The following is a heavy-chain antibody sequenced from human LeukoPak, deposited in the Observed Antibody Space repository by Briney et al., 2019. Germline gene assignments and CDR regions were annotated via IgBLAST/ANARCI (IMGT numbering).Heavy chain of an antibody. CDR3: AKITIFGVVTPRGLD. J-gene: IGHJ4*02. D-gene: IGHD3-3*01. Sequence: GGSLRLSCAASGFTFGSYGMHWVRQAPGKGLEWVAFIRYDGSNKYYADSVKGRFTISRDNSKNTLYLQMNSLRAEDTAVYYCAKITIFGVVTPRGLDWGQGTLVTVSS. CDR1: GFTFGSYG. V-gene: IGHV3-30*02. CDR2: IRYDGSNK.